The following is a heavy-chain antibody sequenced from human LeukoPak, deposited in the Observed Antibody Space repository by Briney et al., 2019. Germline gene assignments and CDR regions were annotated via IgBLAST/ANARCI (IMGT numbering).Heavy chain of an antibody. V-gene: IGHV1-69*13. CDR2: IIPIFGTA. Sequence: GASVKVSCKASGGXFSSYAISWVRQAPGQGLEWMGGIIPIFGTANYAQKFQGRVTITADESTSTAYIELSSLRSEDTAVYYCAADRYYYDSSGSKFDYWGQGTLVTVSS. CDR1: GGXFSSYA. CDR3: AADRYYYDSSGSKFDY. D-gene: IGHD3-22*01. J-gene: IGHJ4*02.